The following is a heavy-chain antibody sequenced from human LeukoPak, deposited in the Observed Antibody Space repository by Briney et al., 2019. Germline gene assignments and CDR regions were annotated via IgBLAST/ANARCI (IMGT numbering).Heavy chain of an antibody. CDR2: IYTSGST. Sequence: KPSETLSLTCTVSGGSISSYYWSWIRQPAGKGLEWIGRIYTSGSTNYNPSLKSRVTMSVDTSKNQFSLKLSSVTAADTAVYYCAREFIVGATKLRLYYFDYWGQGTLVTVSS. CDR3: AREFIVGATKLRLYYFDY. CDR1: GGSISSYY. D-gene: IGHD1-26*01. J-gene: IGHJ4*02. V-gene: IGHV4-4*07.